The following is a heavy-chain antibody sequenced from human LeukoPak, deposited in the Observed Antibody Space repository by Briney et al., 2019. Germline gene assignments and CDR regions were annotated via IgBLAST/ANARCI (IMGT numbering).Heavy chain of an antibody. CDR2: FDPEDGET. J-gene: IGHJ4*02. V-gene: IGHV1-24*01. D-gene: IGHD3-10*01. Sequence: ASVKVSCKASGYTFTGYYMHWVRQAPGKGLEWMGGFDPEDGETIYAQKFQGRVTMTEDTSTDTAYMELSSLRSEDTAVYYCATVRFGEKWYYFDYWGQGTLVTVSS. CDR1: GYTFTGYY. CDR3: ATVRFGEKWYYFDY.